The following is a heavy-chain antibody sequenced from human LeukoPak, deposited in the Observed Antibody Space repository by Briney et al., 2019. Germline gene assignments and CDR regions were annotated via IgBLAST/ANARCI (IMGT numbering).Heavy chain of an antibody. CDR1: GYTFTGYY. V-gene: IGHV1-2*02. D-gene: IGHD2-15*01. CDR2: INPNSGGT. CDR3: ARSVATLGYCSGGSCYRGHDC. J-gene: IGHJ4*02. Sequence: ASVKVSCKASGYTFTGYYMHWVRQAPGQGLEWMGWINPNSGGTNYARKFQGRVTMTRDTSISTAYMELSRLRSDDTAVYYCARSVATLGYCSGGSCYRGHDCWGQGTLVTVSS.